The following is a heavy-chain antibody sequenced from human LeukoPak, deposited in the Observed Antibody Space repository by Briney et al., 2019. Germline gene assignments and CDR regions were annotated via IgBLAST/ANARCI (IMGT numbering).Heavy chain of an antibody. CDR2: IYSGGST. Sequence: PGGSLRLSCAASGFTFSSNYMSWVRQAPGKGLEWVSVIYSGGSTYYADSVKGRFTISRGNSKNTLYLQMNSLRAEDTAVEYCGRGGGGHYASIGYYPDYFASWAREPWSPSPQ. CDR3: GRGGGGHYASIGYYPDYFAS. V-gene: IGHV3-53*01. D-gene: IGHD3-22*01. CDR1: GFTFSSNY. J-gene: IGHJ4*02.